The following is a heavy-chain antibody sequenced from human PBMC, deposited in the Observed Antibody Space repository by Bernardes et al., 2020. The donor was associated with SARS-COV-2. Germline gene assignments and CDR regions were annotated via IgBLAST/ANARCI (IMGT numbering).Heavy chain of an antibody. CDR3: AIMMVGPTNYYYYDGMDV. CDR2: MNPNSGNP. V-gene: IGHV1-8*01. J-gene: IGHJ6*02. CDR1: GYTFTAYD. Sequence: ASVKVSCKTSGYTFTAYDISWVRQATGQGLEWMGWMNPNSGNPGYAQKFQGRLTMTRDTSISTAYMELTSLTSDDTAIYFCAIMMVGPTNYYYYDGMDVWGQGTTVTVSS. D-gene: IGHD1-26*01.